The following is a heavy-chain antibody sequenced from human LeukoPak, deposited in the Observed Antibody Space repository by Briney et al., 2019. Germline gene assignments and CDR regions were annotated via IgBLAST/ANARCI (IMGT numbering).Heavy chain of an antibody. J-gene: IGHJ6*04. D-gene: IGHD3-10*02. CDR2: ISSTSSYI. CDR3: AELGITMIGGV. CDR1: GFTVSSNY. Sequence: PGGSLRLSCAASGFTVSSNYMSWVRQAPGKGLEWVSSISSTSSYIYYADSVKSRFTISRDNAKNSLYLQMNSLRAEDTAVYYCAELGITMIGGVWGKGTTVAISS. V-gene: IGHV3-21*01.